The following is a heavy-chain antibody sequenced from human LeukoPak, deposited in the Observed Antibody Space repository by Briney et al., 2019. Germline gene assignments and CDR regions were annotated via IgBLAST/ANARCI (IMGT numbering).Heavy chain of an antibody. CDR1: GFTFSSYA. J-gene: IGHJ4*02. CDR2: ISGSGGST. Sequence: PGGSLRLSCAASGFTFSSYAMSWVRQAPGKGLEWVSAISGSGGSTYYADSVKGRLTISRDNSKNTLYLQMNSLRAEDTAVYYCAKDRDSGGYSVSFDYWGQGTLVTVSS. D-gene: IGHD5-18*01. CDR3: AKDRDSGGYSVSFDY. V-gene: IGHV3-23*01.